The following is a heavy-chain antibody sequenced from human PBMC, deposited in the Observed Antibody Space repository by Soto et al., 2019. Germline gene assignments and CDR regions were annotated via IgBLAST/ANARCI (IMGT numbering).Heavy chain of an antibody. CDR1: GGTFSSNA. J-gene: IGHJ6*02. CDR3: AIPSGITGMNHYYWYGMDV. Sequence: SVKVSCKASGGTFSSNAISWVRQAPGQGLEWMGGIIPIVGPANYAQKFQGRVTITADESTSTAYMELSSLRSEDTAVYYCAIPSGITGMNHYYWYGMDVWGQGTTVTVSS. V-gene: IGHV1-69*13. D-gene: IGHD1-20*01. CDR2: IIPIVGPA.